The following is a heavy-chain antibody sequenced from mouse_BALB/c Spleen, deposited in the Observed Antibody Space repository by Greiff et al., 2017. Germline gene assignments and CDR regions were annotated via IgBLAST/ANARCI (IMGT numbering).Heavy chain of an antibody. V-gene: IGHV1-7*01. CDR2: INPSTGYT. J-gene: IGHJ3*01. D-gene: IGHD5-2*01. Sequence: VQLQQSGAELAKPGASVKMSCKASGYTFTSYWMHWVKQRPGQGLEWIGYINPSTGYTEYNQKFKDKATLTADKSSSTAYMQLSSLTSEDSAVYYCARIPTAYWGQGTLVTVSA. CDR3: ARIPTAY. CDR1: GYTFTSYW.